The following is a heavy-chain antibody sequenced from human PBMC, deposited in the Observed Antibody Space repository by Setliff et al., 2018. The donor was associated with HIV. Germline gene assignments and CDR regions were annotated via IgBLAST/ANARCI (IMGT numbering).Heavy chain of an antibody. J-gene: IGHJ4*02. CDR3: ARGNNDLESFDY. D-gene: IGHD3-3*01. Sequence: PSETLSLTCSVSGGSISGYYWTWIRQRPGKGLEWIGYIYSSGSTNYNPSLESRVTISLDTSKNQFSLKLNSVTAADTAVYYCARGNNDLESFDYWGQGALVTVSS. V-gene: IGHV4-4*09. CDR1: GGSISGYY. CDR2: IYSSGST.